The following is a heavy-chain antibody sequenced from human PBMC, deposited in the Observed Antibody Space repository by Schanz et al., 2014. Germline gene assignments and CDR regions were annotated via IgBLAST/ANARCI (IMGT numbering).Heavy chain of an antibody. CDR2: ISDRGDGT. V-gene: IGHV3-23*04. J-gene: IGHJ4*02. Sequence: EVQLVESGGGLVEPGGSLGLSCAASGFTFTTFAMTWVRQAPGKGLEWVSGISDRGDGTNYGDSVRGRFTISRDNSRNTVYLQMNNVGVDDTATYYCVKTDAGWRFDYWGQGTLVIVSS. CDR1: GFTFTTFA. D-gene: IGHD6-19*01. CDR3: VKTDAGWRFDY.